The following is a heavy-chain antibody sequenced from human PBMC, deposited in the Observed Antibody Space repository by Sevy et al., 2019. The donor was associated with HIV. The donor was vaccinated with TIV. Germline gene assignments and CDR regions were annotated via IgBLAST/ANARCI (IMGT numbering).Heavy chain of an antibody. CDR1: GFTFSSYG. CDR3: AKGTEFFDY. J-gene: IGHJ4*02. V-gene: IGHV3-30*18. Sequence: GGSLRLSCAASGFTFSSYGMHWVRQAPGKGLEWVAVISYDGSNKYYAASVKGRFTISRDNSKNTLYLQMNSLRAEDTAVYYCAKGTEFFDYWGQGTLVTVSS. D-gene: IGHD3-10*01. CDR2: ISYDGSNK.